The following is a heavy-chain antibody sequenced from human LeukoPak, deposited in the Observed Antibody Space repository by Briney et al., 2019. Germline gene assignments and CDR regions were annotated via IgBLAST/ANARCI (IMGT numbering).Heavy chain of an antibody. J-gene: IGHJ4*02. CDR1: GFTFSSYS. Sequence: AGTLTLSCTASGFTFSSYSINWVRNPPRPGLGLGSSISSSSSDIYYADSVKGRFIITRDNAKNPLYLQMNSLRAEDTAVYYCARAVGRVGEVLYDDYWGQGTLVTVSA. CDR2: ISSSSSDI. V-gene: IGHV3-21*01. D-gene: IGHD3-10*01. CDR3: ARAVGRVGEVLYDDY.